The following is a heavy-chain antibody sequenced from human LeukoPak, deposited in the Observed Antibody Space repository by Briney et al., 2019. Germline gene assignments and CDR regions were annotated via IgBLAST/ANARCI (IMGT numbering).Heavy chain of an antibody. V-gene: IGHV4-30-2*01. J-gene: IGHJ3*02. Sequence: PSQTLSLTRAVSGGSISSGGYSWSWIRQPPGKGLEWIGYIYHSGSTYYNPSLKSRVTISVDRSKNQFSLKLSSVTAADTAVYYCARNYDSSGYYYEDAFDIWGQGTMVTVSS. CDR1: GGSISSGGYS. CDR3: ARNYDSSGYYYEDAFDI. D-gene: IGHD3-22*01. CDR2: IYHSGST.